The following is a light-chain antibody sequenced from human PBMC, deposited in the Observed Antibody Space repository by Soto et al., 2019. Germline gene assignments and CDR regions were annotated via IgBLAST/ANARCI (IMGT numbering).Light chain of an antibody. Sequence: QPVPTLPISASRSPGQSVTISCTGTSSDVGGYNYVSWYQQHPGKAPKLIISEVSKRPSGVPDRFSGSKSGNTASLTVSGLQAEDEADYCCTSHAGSNNYVFGTGTKVTVL. V-gene: IGLV2-8*01. CDR1: SSDVGGYNY. J-gene: IGLJ1*01. CDR3: TSHAGSNNYV. CDR2: EVS.